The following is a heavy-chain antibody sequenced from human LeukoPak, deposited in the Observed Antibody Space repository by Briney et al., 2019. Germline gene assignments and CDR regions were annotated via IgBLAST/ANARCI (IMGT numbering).Heavy chain of an antibody. CDR2: VSPYNGHT. J-gene: IGHJ4*02. V-gene: IGHV1-18*01. CDR3: ARVTGFDSSGYSEI. CDR1: GYTFTTYG. Sequence: ASVKVSCKSSGYTFTTYGVTCVRQAPGQGLEWMGWVSPYNGHTDSAQKLQDRVTLTTDTSTSTSYMELKSLRSDDTAIYYCARVTGFDSSGYSEIWGQGTLVIVSS. D-gene: IGHD3-22*01.